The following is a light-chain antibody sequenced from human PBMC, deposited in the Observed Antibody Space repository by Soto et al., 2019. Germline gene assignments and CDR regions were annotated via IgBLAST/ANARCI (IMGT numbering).Light chain of an antibody. Sequence: QSVLTQPPSASGTPGQRVTISCSGGTSKIGSNTVNWYQQVPGTAPKLLIYTDNQRPSGVPDRFSGSKSGTSASLAISGLQSEDEADYYCAAWDDSLNGLYVFGTGTKVTVL. J-gene: IGLJ1*01. V-gene: IGLV1-44*01. CDR3: AAWDDSLNGLYV. CDR1: TSKIGSNT. CDR2: TDN.